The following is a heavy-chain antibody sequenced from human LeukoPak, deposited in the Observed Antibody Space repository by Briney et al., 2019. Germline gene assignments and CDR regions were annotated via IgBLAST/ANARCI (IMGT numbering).Heavy chain of an antibody. CDR3: AKPSGSYVSAHGY. D-gene: IGHD1-26*01. Sequence: GGSLRLSCAASGFTFSSYAMSLVRQAAGKGLEWVSAISGSGGSTYYADSVKGRFTISRDNSKDTLYLQMNSLRAEDTAVYYCAKPSGSYVSAHGYWGQGTLVTVSS. J-gene: IGHJ4*02. CDR2: ISGSGGST. V-gene: IGHV3-23*01. CDR1: GFTFSSYA.